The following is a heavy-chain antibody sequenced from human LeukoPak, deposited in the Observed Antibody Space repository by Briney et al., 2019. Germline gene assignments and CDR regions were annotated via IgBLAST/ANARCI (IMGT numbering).Heavy chain of an antibody. CDR2: ISSSGSTI. V-gene: IGHV3-11*01. J-gene: IGHJ4*02. CDR1: GFTFSDYY. Sequence: PGGSLRLSCAASGFTFSDYYMSWIRQAPGKGLEWVSYISSSGSTIYYADSVKGRFTISRDNAKNSLYLQMNSLRTEDTALYYCAKPSKRYYGSGSYYEPDFDYWGQGTLVTVSS. D-gene: IGHD3-10*01. CDR3: AKPSKRYYGSGSYYEPDFDY.